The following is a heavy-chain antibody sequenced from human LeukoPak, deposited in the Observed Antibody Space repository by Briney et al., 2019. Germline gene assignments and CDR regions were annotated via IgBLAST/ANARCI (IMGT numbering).Heavy chain of an antibody. J-gene: IGHJ6*03. CDR1: GESFSGYY. CDR2: INHSGST. Sequence: KASETLSLTCAVFGESFSGYYWTWIRQPPGKGLEWIGEINHSGSTNYNPSLKSRVTISVDTSKNQFSLKLSSVTAADTAVYYCARADPPLPPYYYYYYMDVWGKGTTVTVSS. CDR3: ARADPPLPPYYYYYYMDV. D-gene: IGHD1-14*01. V-gene: IGHV4-34*01.